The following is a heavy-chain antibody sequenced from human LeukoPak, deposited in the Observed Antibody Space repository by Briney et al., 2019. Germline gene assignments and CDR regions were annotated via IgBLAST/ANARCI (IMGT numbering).Heavy chain of an antibody. D-gene: IGHD6-19*01. CDR1: GYFISSGYY. J-gene: IGHJ4*02. V-gene: IGHV4-38-2*02. CDR3: ARTSSSGLVGGYYFDY. Sequence: SETLSLTCTVSGYFISSGYYWGWIRQPPGKGLQWIGSIHHSGSTYYNPSLKSRVTISVDTSKNQFSLKLSSVTAADTAVFYCARTSSSGLVGGYYFDYWGQGTLVTVSS. CDR2: IHHSGST.